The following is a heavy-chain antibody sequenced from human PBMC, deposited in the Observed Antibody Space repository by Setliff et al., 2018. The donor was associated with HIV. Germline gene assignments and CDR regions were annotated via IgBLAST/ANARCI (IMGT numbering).Heavy chain of an antibody. CDR2: INPGGSA. J-gene: IGHJ4*02. CDR3: VLLEVPFIEGIAPPL. D-gene: IGHD2-15*01. V-gene: IGHV4-34*01. Sequence: SETLSLTCAVYGGSFGAYYWSWVRQPPEKGLEWIGEINPGGSATYNPSLKSRVTISVDTSKNQFSLKLNTVTAADTAIYYCVLLEVPFIEGIAPPLWGQGSLVTVSS. CDR1: GGSFGAYY.